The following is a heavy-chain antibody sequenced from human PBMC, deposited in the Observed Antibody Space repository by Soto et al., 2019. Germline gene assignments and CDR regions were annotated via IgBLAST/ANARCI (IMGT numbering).Heavy chain of an antibody. CDR3: ATETAPRDDWFDP. CDR1: GFTFSSYE. J-gene: IGHJ5*02. CDR2: ISSSGSTI. Sequence: VGSLRLSCAASGFTFSSYEMNWVRQAPGKGLEWASYISSSGSTIYYADSVKGRFTISRDNAKNSLYLQMNSLRAEDTAVYYCATETAPRDDWFDPWGQGTLVTVSS. V-gene: IGHV3-48*03.